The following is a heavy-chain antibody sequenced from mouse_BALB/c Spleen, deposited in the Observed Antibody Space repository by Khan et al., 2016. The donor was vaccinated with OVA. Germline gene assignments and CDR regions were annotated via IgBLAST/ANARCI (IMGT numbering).Heavy chain of an antibody. CDR2: ISYSGNT. CDR1: GYSITSEYT. CDR3: ARKDYYDYDPFPY. D-gene: IGHD2-4*01. Sequence: VQLQQSGPGLVKPSQSLSLTCTVTGYSITSEYTWNWIRQFPGNKLEWMGFISYSGNTRYNPSLKSRISITRDISKNQFFLQLNSVTSEDTATYYCARKDYYDYDPFPYWGQGTLVTVSA. V-gene: IGHV3-2*02. J-gene: IGHJ3*01.